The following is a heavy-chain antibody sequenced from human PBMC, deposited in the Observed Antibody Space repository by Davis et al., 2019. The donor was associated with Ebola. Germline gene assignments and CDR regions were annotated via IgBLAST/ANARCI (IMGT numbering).Heavy chain of an antibody. D-gene: IGHD4-17*01. J-gene: IGHJ4*02. CDR3: ARGDENGDTDY. CDR1: GFTFSSYA. Sequence: GESLKISCAASGFTFSSYAMHWVRQAPGKGLEWVAVISYDGSNKYYADSVKGRFTISRDNSKNTLYLQMNSLRAEETAVYYCARGDENGDTDYWGQGTLVTVSS. CDR2: ISYDGSNK. V-gene: IGHV3-30-3*01.